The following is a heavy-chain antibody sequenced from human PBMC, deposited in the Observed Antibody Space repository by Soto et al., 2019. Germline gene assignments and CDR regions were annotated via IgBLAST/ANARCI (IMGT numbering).Heavy chain of an antibody. CDR1: GFTFSDYA. D-gene: IGHD3-9*01. V-gene: IGHV3-21*01. Sequence: KTGGSLRLSCAASGFTFSDYAMNWVRQSPGKGLEWVSSISSSGTYIYYADSLKGRFTISRDTAKNSVYLQIHSLRTDDTAVYYCARSFDSVGDSWGQGTLVTVSS. J-gene: IGHJ4*02. CDR3: ARSFDSVGDS. CDR2: ISSSGTYI.